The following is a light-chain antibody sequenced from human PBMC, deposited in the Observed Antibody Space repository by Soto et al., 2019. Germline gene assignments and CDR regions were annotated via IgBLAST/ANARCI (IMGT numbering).Light chain of an antibody. CDR1: QSISNW. J-gene: IGKJ1*01. CDR2: KAS. CDR3: QQYNSYLWT. Sequence: DLQMTQSPSTLPASVGDRVTITCRASQSISNWLAWYQQKPGKAPQLMIYKASILASGVSSRFSGSGSGTEFTLTISRLQPDDFATYYCQQYNSYLWTFGQGTKVEVK. V-gene: IGKV1-5*03.